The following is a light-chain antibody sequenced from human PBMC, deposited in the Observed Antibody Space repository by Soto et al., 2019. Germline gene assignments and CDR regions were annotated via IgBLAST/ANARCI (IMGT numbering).Light chain of an antibody. CDR3: HQYCSSPRYT. CDR1: QSVSSSY. CDR2: GAS. J-gene: IGKJ2*01. Sequence: EIVLTQSPGTLSLSPGERATLSCRASQSVSSSYLAWYQQKPGQAPRLLIYGASSRATGIPDRFSGSGSGTDFTLTISRLEPEDFAVYYCHQYCSSPRYTFGQGPKLEIK. V-gene: IGKV3-20*01.